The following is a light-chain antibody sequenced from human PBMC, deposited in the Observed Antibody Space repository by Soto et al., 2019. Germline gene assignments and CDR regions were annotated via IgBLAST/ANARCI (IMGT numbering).Light chain of an antibody. V-gene: IGKV3-20*01. Sequence: EIVLTQSPGTLSLSPGERVTLSCRASQSINSRYLAWYQQKPGQAPRLLIYGASSRATGIPDRFSGGGSGTDFTLTISRLEPEDFAVYYCQQFGSSPGFTFGPGTIVDIK. J-gene: IGKJ3*01. CDR1: QSINSRY. CDR2: GAS. CDR3: QQFGSSPGFT.